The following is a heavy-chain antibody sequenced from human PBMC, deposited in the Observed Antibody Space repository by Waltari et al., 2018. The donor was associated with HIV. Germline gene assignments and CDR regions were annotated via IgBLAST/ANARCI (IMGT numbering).Heavy chain of an antibody. CDR2: ISQSGTT. Sequence: QLQLQESGSGLVKHSQTLSLTCAVSGGSISSGGYSWTWLRQPPGKGLEWIGYISQSGTTYYNPSLQSRVTISLDRSKNQFSLKLRSVTAADTAVYYCARDRLSVTTRGGYYYGLDVWGQGTTVTVSS. V-gene: IGHV4-30-2*01. J-gene: IGHJ6*02. D-gene: IGHD4-17*01. CDR1: GGSISSGGYS. CDR3: ARDRLSVTTRGGYYYGLDV.